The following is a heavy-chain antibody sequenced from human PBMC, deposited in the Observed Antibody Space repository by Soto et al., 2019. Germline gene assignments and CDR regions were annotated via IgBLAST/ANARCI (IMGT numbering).Heavy chain of an antibody. CDR2: ISAYNGNT. J-gene: IGHJ6*02. CDR1: GYTFTSYG. D-gene: IGHD3-3*01. Sequence: GASVKVSCKASGYTFTSYGISWVRQAPGQGLEWMGWISAYNGNTNYAQKLQGRVTMTTDTSTSTAYMELRSLRSDDTAVYYCAREREPITYYDFWRAGTGPDYYGMDVWGQGTTVTVSS. V-gene: IGHV1-18*01. CDR3: AREREPITYYDFWRAGTGPDYYGMDV.